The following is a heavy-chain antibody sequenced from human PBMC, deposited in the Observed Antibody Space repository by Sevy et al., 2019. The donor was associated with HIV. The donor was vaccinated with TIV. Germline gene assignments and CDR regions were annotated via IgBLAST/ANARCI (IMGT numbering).Heavy chain of an antibody. CDR2: ISYDGSNT. V-gene: IGHV3-30-3*01. Sequence: GGSLRLSCAASGFTFTTYAMHWVRQAPGKGVEWVAVISYDGSNTYYADSVKGRFTISRDSSKNTLYLQMNSLRAEDTAVYFCARDGGYDSRGYDLSNYWGQGTLVTVSS. D-gene: IGHD3-22*01. J-gene: IGHJ4*02. CDR3: ARDGGYDSRGYDLSNY. CDR1: GFTFTTYA.